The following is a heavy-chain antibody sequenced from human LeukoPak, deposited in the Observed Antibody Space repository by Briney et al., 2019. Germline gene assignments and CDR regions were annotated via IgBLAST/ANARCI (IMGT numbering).Heavy chain of an antibody. Sequence: GESLRLSCAASGFTFNSDLMHWVRQAPGKGLVWVSRINSDGSSPTYADSVKGRFTISRDNAKNTLYLQMNSLRAEETAVYYCARVGGSSWGYFYYHMDVWGKGTAVTVSS. V-gene: IGHV3-74*01. CDR2: INSDGSSP. J-gene: IGHJ6*03. CDR3: ARVGGSSWGYFYYHMDV. D-gene: IGHD6-13*01. CDR1: GFTFNSDL.